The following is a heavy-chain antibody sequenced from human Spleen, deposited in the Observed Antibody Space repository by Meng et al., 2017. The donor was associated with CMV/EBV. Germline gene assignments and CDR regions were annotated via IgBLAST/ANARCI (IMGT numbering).Heavy chain of an antibody. Sequence: ASGYTVRSYGSNWVRRAPGQGLEWVGWSNIPNGNTNYAQKFQGRISMTTDTSTSTVYMELRSLRSNDTAVYYCAREYASTWYYFDYWCQGTLVTVSS. D-gene: IGHD6-13*01. J-gene: IGHJ4*02. CDR3: AREYASTWYYFDY. V-gene: IGHV1-18*01. CDR2: SNIPNGNT. CDR1: GYTVRSYG.